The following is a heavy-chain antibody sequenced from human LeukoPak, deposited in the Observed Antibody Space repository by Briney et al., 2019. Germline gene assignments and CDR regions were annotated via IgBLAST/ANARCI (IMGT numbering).Heavy chain of an antibody. CDR1: GFSFSDYS. CDR2: IYSGGST. D-gene: IGHD6-13*01. Sequence: PGGSLRLSCAASGFSFSDYSMSWVRQAPGKGLEWVSVIYSGGSTYYADSVKGRFTISRDNSKNTLYLQMNSLRAEDTAVYYCARDLTAAAASYWYFDLWGRGTLVTVSS. CDR3: ARDLTAAAASYWYFDL. V-gene: IGHV3-66*01. J-gene: IGHJ2*01.